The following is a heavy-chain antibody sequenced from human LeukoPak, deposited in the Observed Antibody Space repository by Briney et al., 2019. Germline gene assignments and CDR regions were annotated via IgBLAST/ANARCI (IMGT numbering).Heavy chain of an antibody. CDR2: INPNSGGT. Sequence: ASVKVSCKAPGSTFTGYYMHWVRQAPGQWLEWMGWINPNSGGTNYAQKFQGRVTMTRDTSIGTAYMELSRLRSDDTAVYYCARPLYDFWSGYLHYWGQGTLVTVSS. V-gene: IGHV1-2*02. J-gene: IGHJ4*02. CDR3: ARPLYDFWSGYLHY. CDR1: GSTFTGYY. D-gene: IGHD3-3*01.